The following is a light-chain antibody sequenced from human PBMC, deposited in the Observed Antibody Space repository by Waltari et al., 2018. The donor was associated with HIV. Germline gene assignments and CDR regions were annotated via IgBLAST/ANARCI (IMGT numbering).Light chain of an antibody. J-gene: IGKJ4*01. Sequence: EVVLTQSPATLSLSPGERVTLSCRASESVSSCLAWYQQKPGQAPRLLIYDASNRATGIPARFSGSGSGTDFTLTISSLEPEDFAVYYCHHRSNWPLTFGGGTKVEI. CDR3: HHRSNWPLT. CDR2: DAS. CDR1: ESVSSC. V-gene: IGKV3-11*01.